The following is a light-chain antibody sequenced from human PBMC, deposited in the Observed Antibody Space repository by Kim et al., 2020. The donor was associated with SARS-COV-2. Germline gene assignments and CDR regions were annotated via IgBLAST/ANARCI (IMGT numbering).Light chain of an antibody. CDR3: QQFGGSLT. CDR2: AAS. CDR1: ERVSNNY. V-gene: IGKV3-20*01. J-gene: IGKJ2*01. Sequence: SSSPGERVTLACRASERVSNNYLAWYQQRPGQSPRLLIYAASARATGVADRFSGGGSGTDFTLTINRLEPEDFAVYYCQQFGGSLTFGQGTKVEIK.